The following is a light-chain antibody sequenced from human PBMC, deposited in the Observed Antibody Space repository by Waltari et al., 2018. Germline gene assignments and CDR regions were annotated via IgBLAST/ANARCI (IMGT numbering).Light chain of an antibody. V-gene: IGKV1-39*01. Sequence: DIQMTQSPSSLSASVGDRVTITCRASQSISSYLNWYQQKPGKAPKLLIYAASSLQSGVPSRFSCSGSGTDVTLTISSLQPEDFATYYCQQSYSTPGTFGQGTRLEIK. CDR1: QSISSY. CDR3: QQSYSTPGT. J-gene: IGKJ5*01. CDR2: AAS.